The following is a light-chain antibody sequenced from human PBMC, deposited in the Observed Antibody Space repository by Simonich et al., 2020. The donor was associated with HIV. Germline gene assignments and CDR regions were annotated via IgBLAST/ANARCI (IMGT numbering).Light chain of an antibody. CDR1: QSISNW. Sequence: DIQMTQSPSTLSASVGERVTITCRASQSISNWLAWYQQKPGKAPKVLIYKASSLESGVPSRFSGSGSGTEFTLTISSLQPDDFATYFCQQYSNYSRTFGQGTKVDIK. J-gene: IGKJ1*01. CDR2: KAS. V-gene: IGKV1-5*03. CDR3: QQYSNYSRT.